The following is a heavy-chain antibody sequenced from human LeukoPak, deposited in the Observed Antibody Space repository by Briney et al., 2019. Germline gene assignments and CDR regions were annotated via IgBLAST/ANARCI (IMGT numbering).Heavy chain of an antibody. CDR3: ARLGGPAAD. V-gene: IGHV4-59*08. J-gene: IGHJ4*02. CDR2: IYYSGST. Sequence: SETLSLTCTVSGGSIGTYYWSWIRQPPGKGLEWVGHIYYSGSTNYNPSLKSRVTISVDTSKNQFSLKLTSVTAADTAVYYCARLGGPAADWSQGTLVTVSS. CDR1: GGSIGTYY. D-gene: IGHD2-2*01.